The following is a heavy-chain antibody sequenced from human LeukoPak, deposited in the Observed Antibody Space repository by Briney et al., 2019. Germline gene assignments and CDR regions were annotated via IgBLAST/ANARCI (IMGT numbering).Heavy chain of an antibody. CDR2: IYSGGNT. D-gene: IGHD5-18*01. CDR1: GFTVSSNY. J-gene: IGHJ3*01. V-gene: IGHV3-66*01. CDR3: ARGARAMA. Sequence: SGGSLRLSCAAPGFTVSSNYMTWVRQAPGKGLEWVSVIYSGGNTYYADSVKGRFTISRDNSKNTVYLQMNSLRAEDTAIYYCARGARAMAWGQGTMVTVSS.